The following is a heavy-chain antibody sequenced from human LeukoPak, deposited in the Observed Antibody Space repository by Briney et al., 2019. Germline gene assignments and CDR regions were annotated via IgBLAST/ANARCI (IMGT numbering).Heavy chain of an antibody. J-gene: IGHJ4*02. CDR2: ISGSGGST. D-gene: IGHD6-13*01. V-gene: IGHV3-23*01. Sequence: GGSLRLSCAASGFTFSSYAMSWVRQAPGKGLEWVSAISGSGGSTYYADSVKGRFTISRDNSKNTLYLQMNSLRPEDTAVYYCARRYTSSWYSSGYFDYWGQGTLVTVSS. CDR1: GFTFSSYA. CDR3: ARRYTSSWYSSGYFDY.